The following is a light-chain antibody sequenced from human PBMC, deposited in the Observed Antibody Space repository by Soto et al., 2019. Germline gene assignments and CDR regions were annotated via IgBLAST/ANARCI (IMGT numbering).Light chain of an antibody. CDR2: DAS. CDR1: QTVGRY. Sequence: EIVFTQSPATLSLSPGERATLSCRASQTVGRYLAWYQQKPGQAPRLLIYDASDRDIGIPPRFSGSGSGTDFTLTISRLEPEDFEIYFCHQRSNWPWTFGQGTKVDIK. CDR3: HQRSNWPWT. J-gene: IGKJ1*01. V-gene: IGKV3-11*01.